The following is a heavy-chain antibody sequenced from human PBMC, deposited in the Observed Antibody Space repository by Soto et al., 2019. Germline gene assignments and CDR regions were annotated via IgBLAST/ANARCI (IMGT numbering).Heavy chain of an antibody. J-gene: IGHJ4*02. CDR2: ISYDGSMK. Sequence: QVQLLESGGGVVRPGRSLRLSCAASGFSFSDYAIHWVRQAPGKGLEWVSVISYDGSMKYYADSVKGRFTISRDNSKNTVHLRLDSLKAVDTAIYYCAREVGLAAIDLAYWGQGTLVTVSS. V-gene: IGHV3-30*04. CDR3: AREVGLAAIDLAY. CDR1: GFSFSDYA. D-gene: IGHD6-25*01.